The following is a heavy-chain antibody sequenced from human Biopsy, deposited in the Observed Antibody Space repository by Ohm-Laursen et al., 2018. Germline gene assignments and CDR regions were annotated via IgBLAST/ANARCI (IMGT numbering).Heavy chain of an antibody. CDR1: CGSINSGGHF. D-gene: IGHD3-16*02. V-gene: IGHV4-31*01. Sequence: TLSLTCSVSCGSINSGGHFWGWVRQSPGKGLEWIGYIYDYGDTYYNPTLMSLVSISADTSKNQVSLRLNSVTAADTAVYYCTRVRTFGGVIGGYYFDSWGQGILVTVSS. J-gene: IGHJ4*02. CDR2: IYDYGDT. CDR3: TRVRTFGGVIGGYYFDS.